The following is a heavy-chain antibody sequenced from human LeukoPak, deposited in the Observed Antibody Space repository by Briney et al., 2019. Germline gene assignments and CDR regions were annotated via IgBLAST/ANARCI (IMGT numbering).Heavy chain of an antibody. CDR1: GGSISSYY. Sequence: SETLSLTCTVSGGSISSYYWSWIRQPPGKGLEWIGYIDNSGSTNCNPSLKSRVTISVDTSKNQFSLNLTSVTAADTAVYYCARDCEFCDLLFYMNVWGKGTTVTVSS. D-gene: IGHD3-16*01. CDR3: ARDCEFCDLLFYMNV. CDR2: IDNSGST. V-gene: IGHV4-4*08. J-gene: IGHJ6*03.